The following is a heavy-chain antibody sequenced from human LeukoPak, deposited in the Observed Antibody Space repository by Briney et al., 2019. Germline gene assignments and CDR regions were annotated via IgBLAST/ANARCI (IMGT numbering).Heavy chain of an antibody. CDR1: GFTFSSYA. Sequence: GGSLRLSCAASGFTFSSYAIYWVRQAPGKGLEWVSGISGSGGSTYFADSVKGRFTISRANSKNTVYLQMNSLRAEDTAVYYCAKTTTGYSSGRYPGWPVDYWGQGTLVTVSS. V-gene: IGHV3-23*01. CDR3: AKTTTGYSSGRYPGWPVDY. J-gene: IGHJ4*02. D-gene: IGHD6-19*01. CDR2: ISGSGGST.